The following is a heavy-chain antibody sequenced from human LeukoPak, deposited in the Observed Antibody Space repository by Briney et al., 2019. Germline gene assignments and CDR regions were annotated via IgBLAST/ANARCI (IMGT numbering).Heavy chain of an antibody. V-gene: IGHV1-2*02. J-gene: IGHJ4*02. CDR3: ARGWIQLWPFDY. CDR2: INPNSGGK. CDR1: RYTHIGYL. Sequence: SVTVTCKASRYTHIGYLMHGVRPARGQGLDGMGWINPNSGGKHYAHKFQGRVTMTRDTSISTAYMELSRLRSDDTAVYYCARGWIQLWPFDYWGQGTLVTVSS. D-gene: IGHD5-18*01.